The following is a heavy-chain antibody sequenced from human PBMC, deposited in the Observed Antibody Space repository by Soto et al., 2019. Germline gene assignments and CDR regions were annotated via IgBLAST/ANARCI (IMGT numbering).Heavy chain of an antibody. CDR1: GFTFSSYS. J-gene: IGHJ4*02. Sequence: PGGSLRLSCAASGFTFSSYSMNWVRQAPGKGLEWVSSISSSSSYIYYADSVKGRFTISRDNAKNSLYLQMNSLRAEDTAVYYCARGGDDYDILTGYLFDYWGQGXLVTVYS. D-gene: IGHD3-9*01. V-gene: IGHV3-21*01. CDR2: ISSSSSYI. CDR3: ARGGDDYDILTGYLFDY.